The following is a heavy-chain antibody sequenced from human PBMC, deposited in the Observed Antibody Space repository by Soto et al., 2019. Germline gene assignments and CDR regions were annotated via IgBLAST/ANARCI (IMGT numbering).Heavy chain of an antibody. CDR3: VLWVRGVINY. CDR2: SRNSAQSYTT. Sequence: EVQLVESGGGLVQPGGSLRLSCATSGFTFSDHYLEWVRQAPGQGLEWVGRSRNSAQSYTTEYAASVKGRFTISRDDSKNSLYLQVNSLTADDTAVYYCVLWVRGVINYWGQGTLVTVSS. CDR1: GFTFSDHY. D-gene: IGHD3-10*01. V-gene: IGHV3-72*01. J-gene: IGHJ4*02.